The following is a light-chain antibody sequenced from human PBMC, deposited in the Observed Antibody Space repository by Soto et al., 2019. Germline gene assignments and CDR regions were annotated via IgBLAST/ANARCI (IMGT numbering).Light chain of an antibody. CDR2: AAS. V-gene: IGKV1-6*01. Sequence: AIKLTQSPSSLSASVGDRVTITCRASQGISSHLAWYQQKPGKAPKLLIYAASTLQTGVPSRFSGSGSGTEFTLPISSLQPDDFATYYCIQDYNYPLTFGGGTKVDI. CDR1: QGISSH. J-gene: IGKJ4*01. CDR3: IQDYNYPLT.